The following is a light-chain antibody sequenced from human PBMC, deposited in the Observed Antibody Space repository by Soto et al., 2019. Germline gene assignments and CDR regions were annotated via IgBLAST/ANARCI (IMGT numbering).Light chain of an antibody. V-gene: IGKV2-28*01. CDR2: GAS. CDR1: QSLLHSNGYNY. J-gene: IGKJ5*01. Sequence: DIVMTQSPLSLSVTPGEPASISCRSSQSLLHSNGYNYLNWYLQKPGQAPRLLIYGASARATAIPGRFSGSGSGTDFTLTISSLEPEDFAVYYCQQRSVWPITFGQGTRLEIK. CDR3: QQRSVWPIT.